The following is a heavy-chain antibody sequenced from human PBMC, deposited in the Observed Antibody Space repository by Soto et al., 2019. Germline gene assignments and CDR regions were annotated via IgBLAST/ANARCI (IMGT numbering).Heavy chain of an antibody. J-gene: IGHJ4*02. D-gene: IGHD3-3*01. CDR2: IYYSGST. Sequence: PSETLSLTCTVSGGSISSYYWSWIRQPPGKGLEWIGYIYYSGSTNYNPSLKSRVTISVDTSKNQFSLKLSSVTAADTAVYYCVKQGWTRSGRIDWGQGTLVTVSS. CDR3: VKQGWTRSGRID. V-gene: IGHV4-59*01. CDR1: GGSISSYY.